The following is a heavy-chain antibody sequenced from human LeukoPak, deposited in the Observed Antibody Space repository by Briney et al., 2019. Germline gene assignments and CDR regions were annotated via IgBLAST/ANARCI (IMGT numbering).Heavy chain of an antibody. CDR1: GGSISTYY. CDR3: ARHSPTLTGYPFDY. D-gene: IGHD3-9*01. CDR2: IYNSGST. V-gene: IGHV4-59*08. Sequence: PSETLSLTCTVSGGSISTYYWSWIRQPPGKGLEWIGYIYNSGSTNYNPSLKSRVTISVDTSKNQFSLKLRSVTAAETAVYYCARHSPTLTGYPFDYWGQGTLVTVSS. J-gene: IGHJ4*02.